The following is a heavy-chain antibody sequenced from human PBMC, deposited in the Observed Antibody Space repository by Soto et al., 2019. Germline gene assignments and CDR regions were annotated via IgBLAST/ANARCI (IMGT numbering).Heavy chain of an antibody. V-gene: IGHV3-74*01. Sequence: AGSMTISSAASGFTFSSYWMHWVRQDPGKGLVWVSRINSDGSSTSYADSVKGRFTISRDNAKNTLYLQMNSLRAEDTAVYYCAREGCTNGVCSQVYYYGMDVWGQGTTVTVSS. CDR2: INSDGSST. D-gene: IGHD2-8*01. CDR3: AREGCTNGVCSQVYYYGMDV. CDR1: GFTFSSYW. J-gene: IGHJ6*02.